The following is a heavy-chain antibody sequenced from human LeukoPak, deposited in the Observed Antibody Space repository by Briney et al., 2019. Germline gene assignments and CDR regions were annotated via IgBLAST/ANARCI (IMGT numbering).Heavy chain of an antibody. J-gene: IGHJ5*02. CDR2: IYHSGST. CDR1: GGSISSGGYS. D-gene: IGHD2-2*01. CDR3: ARKAEVVPAAMGGWFDP. V-gene: IGHV4-30-2*01. Sequence: SETLSLTCAVSGGSISSGGYSWSWIRQPPGTGLEWIGYIYHSGSTYYNPSLKSRVTISVDRSKNQFSLKLSSVTAADTAVYYCARKAEVVPAAMGGWFDPWGQGTLVTVSS.